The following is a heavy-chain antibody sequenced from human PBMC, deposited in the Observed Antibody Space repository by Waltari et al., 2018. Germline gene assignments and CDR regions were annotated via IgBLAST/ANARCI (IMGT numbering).Heavy chain of an antibody. CDR2: INHSGST. J-gene: IGHJ3*02. Sequence: RQPPGKGLEWIGEINHSGSTNYNPSLKSRVTISVDTSKNQFSLKLSSVTAVDTAVYYCARGGLLPYASDIWGQGTMVTVSS. CDR3: ARGGLLPYASDI. V-gene: IGHV4-34*01. D-gene: IGHD3-10*01.